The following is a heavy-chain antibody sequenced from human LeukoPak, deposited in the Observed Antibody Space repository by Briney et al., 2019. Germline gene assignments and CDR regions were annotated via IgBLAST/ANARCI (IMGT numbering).Heavy chain of an antibody. CDR1: GYTITNYA. Sequence: ASVKVSCKTSGYTITNYAMNWVRQAPGQGLEWMGWIHPSTGNPTYAQGFTGRFVFSLDTSVSTTYLQISSLKAEDTAVYYCARAFQSLGGLSLPDYWGQGTLVTVSS. D-gene: IGHD3-16*02. CDR2: IHPSTGNP. V-gene: IGHV7-4-1*02. J-gene: IGHJ4*02. CDR3: ARAFQSLGGLSLPDY.